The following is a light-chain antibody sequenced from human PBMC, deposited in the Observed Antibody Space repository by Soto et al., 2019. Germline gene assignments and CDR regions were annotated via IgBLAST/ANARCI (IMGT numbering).Light chain of an antibody. CDR2: EVT. J-gene: IGLJ1*01. CDR1: SSEVGSYNL. Sequence: QSALTQPASVSGSPGQSITVSCTGTSSEVGSYNLVSWYQHHPGKAPQLMIYEVTKRPSGVSDRFSGSKSGNTASLTISGLQADDEADYYCCSYAGSSNFYVFGTGTKVTVL. V-gene: IGLV2-23*02. CDR3: CSYAGSSNFYV.